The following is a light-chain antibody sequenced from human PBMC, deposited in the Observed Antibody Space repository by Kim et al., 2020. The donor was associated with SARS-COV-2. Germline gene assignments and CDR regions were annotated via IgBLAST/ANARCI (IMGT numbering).Light chain of an antibody. Sequence: QRVTISCTGSSSNIGAGYDVHWYQQFPGTAPKLLIYGNSNRPSGVPDRFSGSKSATSASLAITGLQAEDEADYYCQSYDSSLSGSVFGGGTQLTVL. CDR3: QSYDSSLSGSV. CDR2: GNS. CDR1: SSNIGAGYD. J-gene: IGLJ2*01. V-gene: IGLV1-40*01.